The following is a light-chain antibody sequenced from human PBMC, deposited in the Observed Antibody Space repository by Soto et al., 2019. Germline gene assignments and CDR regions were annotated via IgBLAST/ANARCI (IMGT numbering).Light chain of an antibody. V-gene: IGLV2-14*01. CDR2: DVS. J-gene: IGLJ2*01. CDR1: SSDVGGYNY. CDR3: SSYTSSSTLV. Sequence: ALTQPASVSGSPGQSIPISCTGTSSDVGGYNYVSWYQQHPGKAPKLMIYDVSNRPSGVSNRFSGSKSGNTASLTISGLQAEDEADYYCSSYTSSSTLVFGGGTKVTVL.